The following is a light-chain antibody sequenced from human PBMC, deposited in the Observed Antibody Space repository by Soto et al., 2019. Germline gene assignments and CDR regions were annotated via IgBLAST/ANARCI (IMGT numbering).Light chain of an antibody. CDR3: QQYNSFPT. CDR1: QSISSW. CDR2: KAS. Sequence: DIQMTQSPSTLSASVGDRVTITCRASQSISSWLAWYQQKPGKAPKLLIYKASSLESGVPSRFSGSGSGTEFSLTISSLQPDDFANYSCQQYNSFPTFGQGTKVEIK. V-gene: IGKV1-5*03. J-gene: IGKJ1*01.